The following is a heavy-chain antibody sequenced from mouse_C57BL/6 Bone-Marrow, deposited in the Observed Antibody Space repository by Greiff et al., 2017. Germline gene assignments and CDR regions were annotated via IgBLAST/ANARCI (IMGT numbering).Heavy chain of an antibody. CDR3: ARHYYGTHSYFDV. Sequence: QVQLQQSGAELVKPGASVKMSCKASGYTFTSYWITWVKQRPGQGLEWIGDIYPGSGSTNYNEKFKSKATLTVDTSSSTAYMQLSSLTSEDSAVYYCARHYYGTHSYFDVWGTGTTVTVSS. D-gene: IGHD1-1*01. CDR2: IYPGSGST. V-gene: IGHV1-55*01. CDR1: GYTFTSYW. J-gene: IGHJ1*03.